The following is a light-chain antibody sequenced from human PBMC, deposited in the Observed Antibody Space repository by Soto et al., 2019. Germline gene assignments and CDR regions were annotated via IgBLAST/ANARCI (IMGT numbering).Light chain of an antibody. V-gene: IGLV2-23*02. Sequence: QSVLTQPASVSGSPGQSITISCTGTSSDVGNYNLVSWYQQHPGKAPKLMIYEVSKRPSGVSNRFSGSKSGNTASLTISGLQAEDEADYYCCSCAGSSPFYVFGSGTKLTVL. CDR1: SSDVGNYNL. CDR3: CSCAGSSPFYV. J-gene: IGLJ1*01. CDR2: EVS.